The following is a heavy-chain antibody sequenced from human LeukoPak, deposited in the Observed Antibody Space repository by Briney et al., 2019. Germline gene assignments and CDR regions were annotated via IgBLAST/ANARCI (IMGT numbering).Heavy chain of an antibody. CDR3: ARDRYYYDSSGYRRMDV. V-gene: IGHV4-4*07. CDR1: GGSISSYY. CDR2: IYTSGST. D-gene: IGHD3-22*01. Sequence: SKTLSLTCTVSGGSISSYYWSWIRQPAGKGLEWIGRIYTSGSTNYNPSLRSRVTMSVDTSKNQFSLKLSSVTAADTAVYYCARDRYYYDSSGYRRMDVWGKGTTVTISS. J-gene: IGHJ6*04.